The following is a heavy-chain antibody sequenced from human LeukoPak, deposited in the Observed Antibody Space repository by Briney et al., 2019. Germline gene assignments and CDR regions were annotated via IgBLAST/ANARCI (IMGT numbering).Heavy chain of an antibody. CDR3: ARETLELRWFDP. CDR1: GGSISSGSYY. CDR2: IYTSGST. Sequence: SETLSLTCTVSGGSISSGSYYWSWIRQPAGKGLGWIGRIYTSGSTNYNPSLKSRVTISVDTSKNQFSLKLSSVTAADTAVYYCARETLELRWFDPWGQGTLVTVSS. D-gene: IGHD1-7*01. J-gene: IGHJ5*02. V-gene: IGHV4-61*02.